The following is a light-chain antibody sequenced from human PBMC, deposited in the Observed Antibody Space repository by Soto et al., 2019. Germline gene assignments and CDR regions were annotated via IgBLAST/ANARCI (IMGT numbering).Light chain of an antibody. V-gene: IGKV3-11*01. CDR3: QQRSHWPPT. CDR1: QSVSSY. CDR2: DAS. Sequence: EIVLTQSPATLSLSPGEGATLSCRASQSVSSYLAWYQQKPGQAPRLLIYDASNRATGIPARFSGSGSGTDFTLTISSLEPEDFAVYYCQQRSHWPPTFGPGTKVDIK. J-gene: IGKJ3*01.